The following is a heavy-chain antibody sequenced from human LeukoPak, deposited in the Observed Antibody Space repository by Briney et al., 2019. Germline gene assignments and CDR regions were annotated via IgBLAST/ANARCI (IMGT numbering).Heavy chain of an antibody. CDR2: IYYSGTT. CDR3: ARSLGANTWVGNWFDP. CDR1: GGSISSPNHD. J-gene: IGHJ5*02. D-gene: IGHD3-10*01. Sequence: SETLSLTCSVSGGSISSPNHDWAWIRQPPGQGLEWIGSIYYSGTTYYNLSLKSRVALSVDTSQNQFSLKLSSVTAADTAIYFCARSLGANTWVGNWFDPWGQGTLVTVSP. V-gene: IGHV4-39*01.